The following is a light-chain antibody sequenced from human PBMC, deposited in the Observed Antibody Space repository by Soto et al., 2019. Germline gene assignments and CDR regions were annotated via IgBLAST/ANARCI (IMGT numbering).Light chain of an antibody. V-gene: IGKV3-15*01. CDR1: ESVRSN. Sequence: EIVMTQSPATLSVSPGERATLSCRASESVRSNLAWYQQKSGQAPRLLIYGSSTRASGIPARFSGGGSGTEFTLTISSLQSEDFAVYYCQQYSDWPRTFGQGTKVDIK. CDR2: GSS. CDR3: QQYSDWPRT. J-gene: IGKJ1*01.